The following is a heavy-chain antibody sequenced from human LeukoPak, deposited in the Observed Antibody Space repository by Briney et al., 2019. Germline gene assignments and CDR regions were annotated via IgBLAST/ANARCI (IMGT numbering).Heavy chain of an antibody. CDR2: AFSDGRT. V-gene: IGHV3-53*01. CDR3: ARGDFDY. CDR1: GITVRTNY. J-gene: IGHJ4*02. Sequence: GGSLGLSCAASGITVRTNYMSWVRQAPGKGLEGVSIAFSDGRTFYADCVKGRFTISRDSSKNTVFLQMNSLRAEDTAVYYCARGDFDYWGQGTLVTVSS.